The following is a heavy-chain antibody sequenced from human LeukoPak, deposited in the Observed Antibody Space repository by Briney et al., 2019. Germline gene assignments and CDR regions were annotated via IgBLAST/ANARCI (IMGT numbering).Heavy chain of an antibody. CDR1: GYTFTSYG. D-gene: IGHD3-16*01. CDR3: ARGWLYDYDCWFDP. J-gene: IGHJ5*02. CDR2: ISAYNGNT. V-gene: IGHV1-18*01. Sequence: GASVKVSCKASGYTFTSYGISWVRQAPGQGLEWMGWISAYNGNTNYAQKLQDRVTMTTDTSTSTAYMELRSLRSDDTAVYYCARGWLYDYDCWFDPWGQGTLVTVSS.